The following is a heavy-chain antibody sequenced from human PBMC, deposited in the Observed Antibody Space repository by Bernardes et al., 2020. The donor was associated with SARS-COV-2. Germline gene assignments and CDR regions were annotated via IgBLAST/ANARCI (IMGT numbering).Heavy chain of an antibody. CDR3: ARGLAFLARAVGYCSSTSCHTFDY. Sequence: GGSLRLSCAASGFTFDDYGMSWVRQAPGKGLEWVSGINWNGGSTGYADSVKGRFTISRDNAKNSLYLQMNSLRAEDTALYYCARGLAFLARAVGYCSSTSCHTFDYWGQGTLVTVSS. D-gene: IGHD2-2*02. CDR1: GFTFDDYG. V-gene: IGHV3-20*04. CDR2: INWNGGST. J-gene: IGHJ4*02.